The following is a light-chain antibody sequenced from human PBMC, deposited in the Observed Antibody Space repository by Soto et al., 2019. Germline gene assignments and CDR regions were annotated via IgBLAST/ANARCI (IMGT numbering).Light chain of an antibody. CDR1: QSVDIN. J-gene: IGKJ1*01. V-gene: IGKV3-15*01. Sequence: EIVLTQSPATLSVSPWERVTLSCRASQSVDINLAWYQQKPGQAPRLLIYGASTRATDMPGRFSGRGSGTEFTLTISSLQPDDFATYYCQQYNSYPVTFGQGTKVDIK. CDR2: GAS. CDR3: QQYNSYPVT.